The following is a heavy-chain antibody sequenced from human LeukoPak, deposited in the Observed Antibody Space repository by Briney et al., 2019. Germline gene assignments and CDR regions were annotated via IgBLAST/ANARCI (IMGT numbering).Heavy chain of an antibody. CDR1: GFIFTSYS. J-gene: IGHJ4*02. Sequence: GGSLRLSCAASGFIFTSYSMNWVRQAPGKGLEWVSYISSSGSTIYYADSVKGRFTISRDNAKNSLYPQMNSLRAEDTAVYYCARDLYRIVVVPHYFDYWGQGTLVTVSS. D-gene: IGHD3-22*01. CDR3: ARDLYRIVVVPHYFDY. CDR2: ISSSGSTI. V-gene: IGHV3-48*04.